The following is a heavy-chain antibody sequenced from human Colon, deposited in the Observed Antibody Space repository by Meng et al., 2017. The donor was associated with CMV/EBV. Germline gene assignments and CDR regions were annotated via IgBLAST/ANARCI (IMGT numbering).Heavy chain of an antibody. CDR3: ARHSGSYKNDY. D-gene: IGHD1-26*01. Sequence: GESLKISCAASGFTPKTYAMTWVRQAPGKGLEWVSSISGDGRSTWYADSVKGRFTISRDNAKNTLYLQMNSLRAEDTAVYYCARHSGSYKNDYWGQGTLVTVSS. CDR1: GFTPKTYA. V-gene: IGHV3-23*01. J-gene: IGHJ4*02. CDR2: ISGDGRST.